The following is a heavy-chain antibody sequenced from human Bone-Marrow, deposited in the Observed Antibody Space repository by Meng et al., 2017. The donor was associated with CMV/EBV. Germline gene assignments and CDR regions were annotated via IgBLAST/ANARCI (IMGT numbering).Heavy chain of an antibody. CDR1: GFTFDDYY. V-gene: IGHV3-43*01. J-gene: IGHJ6*02. D-gene: IGHD3-10*01. Sequence: GEYLKISCVASGFTFDDYYIHWVRQVPGKGLEWVSLINWDGTFTSYAVSVRGRFTMSRDNSRNSVFLQMNSLRIEDTALYYCAKDKGRDSFYGLNVWGRGTTVTVSS. CDR3: AKDKGRDSFYGLNV. CDR2: INWDGTFT.